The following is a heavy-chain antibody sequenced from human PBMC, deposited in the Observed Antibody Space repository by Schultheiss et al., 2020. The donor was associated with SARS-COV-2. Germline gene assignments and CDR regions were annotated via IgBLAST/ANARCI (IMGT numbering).Heavy chain of an antibody. J-gene: IGHJ3*02. CDR3: AKDLRGTMIVVAFDI. Sequence: GESLKISCAASGFTFSSYGMHWVRQAPGKGLEWVAVIWYDGSNKYYADSVKGRFTISRDNSKDTLVLQMDSLRVEDTAVYYCAKDLRGTMIVVAFDIWGQGTMVTVSS. D-gene: IGHD3-22*01. V-gene: IGHV3-33*06. CDR2: IWYDGSNK. CDR1: GFTFSSYG.